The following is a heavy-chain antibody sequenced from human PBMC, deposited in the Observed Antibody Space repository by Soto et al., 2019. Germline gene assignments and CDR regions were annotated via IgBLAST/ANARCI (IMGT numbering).Heavy chain of an antibody. D-gene: IGHD2-2*01. CDR3: ARASSYYYGMDV. CDR2: INHSGST. CDR1: GGSFIGYY. J-gene: IGHJ6*02. Sequence: SQTRSLTCVVYGGSFIGYYCIFHRQTPGKGLEWIGEINHSGSTNYNPSLKSRVTRSVDTSKNQFSLKLSSVTAADTAVYYCARASSYYYGMDVWGQGTTVTVSS. V-gene: IGHV4-34*01.